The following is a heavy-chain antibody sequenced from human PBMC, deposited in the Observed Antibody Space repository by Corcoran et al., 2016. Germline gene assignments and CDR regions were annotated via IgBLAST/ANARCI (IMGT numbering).Heavy chain of an antibody. CDR3: ARHRYASIAARRYYYGMDV. D-gene: IGHD6-6*01. CDR1: GYSFTSYW. Sequence: EVQLVQSGAEVKKPGESLKISCKGSGYSFTSYWIGWVRQMPGKGLEWMGIIYPGDSDTRYSPSFQGQVTISADKSISTAYLQWSSLKASDTAMYYCARHRYASIAARRYYYGMDVCGQGTTFTVSS. V-gene: IGHV5-51*01. J-gene: IGHJ6*02. CDR2: IYPGDSDT.